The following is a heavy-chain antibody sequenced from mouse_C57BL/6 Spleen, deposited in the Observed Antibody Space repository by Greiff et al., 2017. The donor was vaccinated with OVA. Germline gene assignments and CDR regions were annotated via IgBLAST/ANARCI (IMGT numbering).Heavy chain of an antibody. Sequence: QVQLQQSGAELMKPGASVKLSCKATGYTFTGYWIEWVKQRPGHGLEWIGEILPGSGSTNYHEKFKGKATFTADTSSNTAYMQLSSLTTEDSAIYYCARAGSTMVTTYVDYWGQGTTLTVSS. CDR2: ILPGSGST. D-gene: IGHD2-2*01. CDR3: ARAGSTMVTTYVDY. CDR1: GYTFTGYW. V-gene: IGHV1-9*01. J-gene: IGHJ2*01.